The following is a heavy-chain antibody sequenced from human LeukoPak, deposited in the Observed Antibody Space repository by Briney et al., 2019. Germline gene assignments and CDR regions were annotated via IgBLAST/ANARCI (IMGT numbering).Heavy chain of an antibody. D-gene: IGHD3-16*01. J-gene: IGHJ4*02. V-gene: IGHV1-18*01. CDR1: GYTFTSFC. CDR2: SSAYNGNR. Sequence: ASVKVSCKASGYTFTSFCVSWVRQAPGQGPEWMGWSSAYNGNRDYVEKFQGRVTMTTDTSTSTAYMELRSLRSDDTAVYYCTRDLGDAPGSFFDFWGQGTLVTVSS. CDR3: TRDLGDAPGSFFDF.